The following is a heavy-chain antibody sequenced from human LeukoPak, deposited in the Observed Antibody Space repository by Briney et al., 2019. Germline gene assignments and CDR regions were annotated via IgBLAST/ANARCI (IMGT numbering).Heavy chain of an antibody. CDR3: GRSGDFWSGSGVAY. J-gene: IGHJ4*02. Sequence: GGSLRLSCAASGFTFSNYWMYWVRQAPGKGLVWVSQIKSDGNITNYADSVKGRFTIPRDNAKNTLFLQMNSLRAEDTAVYYCGRSGDFWSGSGVAYWGQGTLVTVSS. V-gene: IGHV3-74*01. CDR2: IKSDGNIT. D-gene: IGHD3-3*01. CDR1: GFTFSNYW.